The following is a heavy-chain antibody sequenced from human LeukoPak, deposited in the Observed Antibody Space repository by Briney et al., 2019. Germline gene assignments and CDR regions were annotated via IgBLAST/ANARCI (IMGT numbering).Heavy chain of an antibody. CDR3: ARDAQIAAAAYYFDY. Sequence: PGWSLRLSCAASGFTFSRYPMQWVRPAPGKGLEWVAVISTDGRDIKYADSVKGRFTISRDNSKNTLSLQMNDLRGDDTAIYYCARDAQIAAAAYYFDYWGQGTLVTVSS. V-gene: IGHV3-30*04. J-gene: IGHJ4*02. CDR1: GFTFSRYP. CDR2: ISTDGRDI. D-gene: IGHD6-13*01.